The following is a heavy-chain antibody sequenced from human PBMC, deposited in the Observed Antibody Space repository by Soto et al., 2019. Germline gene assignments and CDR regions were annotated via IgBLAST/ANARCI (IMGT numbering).Heavy chain of an antibody. Sequence: VGSLRLSCATSGFTFSNYSMNWVRQAPGKGLEWVSSISSTSTYMYYRDSVKGRFTISRDNAKNSLYLQMNRLRAEDTAIYYCASFFTSGTSPYFYYGMDVWGQGTTVTVSS. V-gene: IGHV3-21*06. D-gene: IGHD1-26*01. CDR2: ISSTSTYM. CDR1: GFTFSNYS. CDR3: ASFFTSGTSPYFYYGMDV. J-gene: IGHJ6*02.